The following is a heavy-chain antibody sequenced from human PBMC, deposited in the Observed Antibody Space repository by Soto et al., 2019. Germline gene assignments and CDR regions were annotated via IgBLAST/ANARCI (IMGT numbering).Heavy chain of an antibody. CDR3: ARFQGHHSLFDY. D-gene: IGHD2-15*01. Sequence: QVQLQESGPGLVKPSQTLSLTCTVSGGSISSGGYYWSWIRQHPGKGLEWIGYIYYSGSTYYTPSLKIRVTISVDTSKNQFSLKLSSVTAADTAVYYCARFQGHHSLFDYWGQGTLVTVSS. CDR1: GGSISSGGYY. J-gene: IGHJ4*02. CDR2: IYYSGST. V-gene: IGHV4-31*03.